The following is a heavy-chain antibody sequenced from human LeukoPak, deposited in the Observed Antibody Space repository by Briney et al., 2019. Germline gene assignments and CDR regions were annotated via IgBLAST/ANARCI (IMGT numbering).Heavy chain of an antibody. D-gene: IGHD3-16*01. CDR1: GFTFSSYG. V-gene: IGHV3-30*02. Sequence: GGSLRLSCAASGFTFSSYGMHWVRQAPGKGLEWVAFIRYDGSNKYYADSVKGRFTISRDNSKNTLYLQMNSLRAEDTAVYYCARGETVWGSSDYWGQGTPVTVSS. CDR2: IRYDGSNK. J-gene: IGHJ4*02. CDR3: ARGETVWGSSDY.